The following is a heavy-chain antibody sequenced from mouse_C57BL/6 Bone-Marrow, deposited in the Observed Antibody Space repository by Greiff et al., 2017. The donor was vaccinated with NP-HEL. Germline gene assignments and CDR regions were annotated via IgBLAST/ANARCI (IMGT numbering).Heavy chain of an antibody. J-gene: IGHJ2*01. CDR2: ISYDGSN. CDR1: GYSITSGYY. Sequence: VQLQQSGPGLVKPSQSLSLTCSVTGYSITSGYYWNWIRQFPGNKLEWMGYISYDGSNNYNPSLKNRISITRDTSKNQFFLKLNSVTTEDTATYDCAREGYYGSSYHYWGQGTTLTVSS. D-gene: IGHD1-1*01. CDR3: AREGYYGSSYHY. V-gene: IGHV3-6*01.